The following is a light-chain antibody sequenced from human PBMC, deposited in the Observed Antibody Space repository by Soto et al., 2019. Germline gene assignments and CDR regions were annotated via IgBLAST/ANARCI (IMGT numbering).Light chain of an antibody. CDR1: QSVSSN. CDR3: QQYNNWPWT. J-gene: IGKJ1*01. Sequence: VMTQSPATLSVCPGERATLSCRARQSVSSNLAWYQQKPGQSPRLVIYSASRRATGFPARFSGSGSGTDFTLTISSLQSEDFAVYYCQQYNNWPWTFGQGTKVDI. V-gene: IGKV3-15*01. CDR2: SAS.